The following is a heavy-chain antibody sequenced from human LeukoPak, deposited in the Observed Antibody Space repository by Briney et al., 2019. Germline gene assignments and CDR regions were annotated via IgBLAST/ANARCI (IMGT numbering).Heavy chain of an antibody. V-gene: IGHV3-48*01. CDR3: ARGGGSYGHDAFDI. CDR1: GFTFSTYS. D-gene: IGHD3-16*01. J-gene: IGHJ3*02. Sequence: GGSLRLSCAASGFTFSTYSMNWVRQAPGKGLEWVSYISSSTSTIYYADSVKGRFTISRDNAKNSLYLQMNSLSAEDTAVYYCARGGGSYGHDAFDIWGQGTMVTVSS. CDR2: ISSSTSTI.